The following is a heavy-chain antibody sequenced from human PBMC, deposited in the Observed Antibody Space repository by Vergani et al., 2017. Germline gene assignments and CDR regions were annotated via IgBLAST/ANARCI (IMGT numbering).Heavy chain of an antibody. D-gene: IGHD2-2*02. J-gene: IGHJ6*03. CDR1: GYSFTSYW. CDR2: IDPSDSYT. CDR3: ARDERDCSSASCYSYYYYYMDV. Sequence: EVQLVQSGAEVKKPGESLRISCKGSGYSFTSYWISWVRQMPGKGLEWMGRIDPSDSYTNYSPSFQGHVTISADKSISTAYLQWSSLKASDTAMYYCARDERDCSSASCYSYYYYYMDVWGKGTTVTVSS. V-gene: IGHV5-10-1*03.